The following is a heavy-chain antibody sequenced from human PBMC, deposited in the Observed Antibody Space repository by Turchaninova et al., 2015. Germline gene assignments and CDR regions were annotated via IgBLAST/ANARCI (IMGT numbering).Heavy chain of an antibody. V-gene: IGHV5-51*01. CDR2: IYPGDSDT. CDR3: AREGSSASWAFDI. J-gene: IGHJ3*02. D-gene: IGHD3-22*01. CDR1: GYSFTNHW. Sequence: EVQLVPSGAEVKKPGESLKSSCKGSGYSFTNHWTGWGRQMPGKGLGWMGIIYPGDSDTRYSPSFRGQVTISADKSISTAYLQWSSLKASDTAMYYCAREGSSASWAFDIWGQGTMVTVSS.